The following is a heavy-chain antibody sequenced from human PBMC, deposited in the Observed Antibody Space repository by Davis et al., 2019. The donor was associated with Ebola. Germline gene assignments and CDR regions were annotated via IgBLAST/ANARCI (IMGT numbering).Heavy chain of an antibody. V-gene: IGHV3-21*01. CDR1: GFTFSSYS. CDR3: AREGYGDIIGD. J-gene: IGHJ4*02. CDR2: ISGSSRYI. D-gene: IGHD1-20*01. Sequence: ESLKISCAASGFTFSSYSMIWVRQAPGKGLEWVSSISGSSRYIYYADSVKGRFSISRDNAKNSLYLQMNSLRAEDTAVYYCAREGYGDIIGDWGQGTLVTVSS.